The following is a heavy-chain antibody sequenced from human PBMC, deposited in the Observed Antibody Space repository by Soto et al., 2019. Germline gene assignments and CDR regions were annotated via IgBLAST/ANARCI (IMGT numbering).Heavy chain of an antibody. J-gene: IGHJ4*02. D-gene: IGHD4-17*01. Sequence: PSATLSLTCTVSGGSISSYYWSWIRQPPGKGLEWIGYIYYSGSTNYNPSLKSRVTISVDTSKNQFSLKLSSVTAADTAVYYCARAGYGGYYFDYWGQGTLVTVSS. CDR3: ARAGYGGYYFDY. V-gene: IGHV4-59*01. CDR1: GGSISSYY. CDR2: IYYSGST.